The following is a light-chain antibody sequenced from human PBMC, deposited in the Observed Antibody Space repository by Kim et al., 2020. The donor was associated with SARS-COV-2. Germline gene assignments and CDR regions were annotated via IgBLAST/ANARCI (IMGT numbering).Light chain of an antibody. J-gene: IGKJ5*01. CDR1: QGIGSY. CDR2: AAS. V-gene: IGKV1-9*01. CDR3: QQLEYYPIT. Sequence: KLTQTPSPLSAFVGDKVTITCRASQGIGSYLAWYQQKPGKATKLLIYAASTLQSGVPPMFSGSGSETDFTLTITSLQPEDFATYYCQQLEYYPITFGQGTRLEIK.